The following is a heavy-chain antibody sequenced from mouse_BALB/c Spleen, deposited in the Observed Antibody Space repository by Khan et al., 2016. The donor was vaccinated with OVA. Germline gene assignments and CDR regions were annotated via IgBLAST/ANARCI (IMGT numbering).Heavy chain of an antibody. CDR1: GYSITSNYA. CDR3: ARQNYYGYALDY. D-gene: IGHD1-1*01. Sequence: EVQLVESGPGLAKPSQSLSLTCTVTGYSITSNYAWSWIRQFPGNKLEWMGYISYSGATNYNPSLKSRISFTRNTSEIQFFLQLNSVTTEDTATYYCARQNYYGYALDYWGQGTSVTVSS. V-gene: IGHV3-2*02. J-gene: IGHJ4*01. CDR2: ISYSGAT.